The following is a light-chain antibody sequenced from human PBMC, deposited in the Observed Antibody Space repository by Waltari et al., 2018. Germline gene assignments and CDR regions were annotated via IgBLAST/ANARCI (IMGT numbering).Light chain of an antibody. J-gene: IGLJ3*02. Sequence: QSALTQPASVSGSPGQSITISCTGTSSDVGGYKYVSWYQQHPGKAPKPMIYNVSKRPSRVYNLCSGPKSGNTASLTNSELQAEDEADYYCCSYAGSTTSVVFGGGTKVTVL. CDR2: NVS. CDR3: CSYAGSTTSVV. V-gene: IGLV2-23*02. CDR1: SSDVGGYKY.